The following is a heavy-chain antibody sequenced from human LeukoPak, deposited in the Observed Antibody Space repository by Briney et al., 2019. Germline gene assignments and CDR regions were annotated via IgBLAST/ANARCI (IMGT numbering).Heavy chain of an antibody. Sequence: ETLSLTCTVSGGSISSYYWSWIRQPPGKGLEWIGYIYYSGSTNYNPSLKSRVTISVDTSKNQFYLKLSSVTAADTAVYYCARVAGTPPDYFDYWGQGTLVTVSS. CDR2: IYYSGST. CDR1: GGSISSYY. J-gene: IGHJ4*02. D-gene: IGHD6-19*01. CDR3: ARVAGTPPDYFDY. V-gene: IGHV4-59*12.